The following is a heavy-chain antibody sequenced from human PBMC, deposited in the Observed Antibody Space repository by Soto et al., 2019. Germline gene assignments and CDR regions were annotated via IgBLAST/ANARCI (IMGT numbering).Heavy chain of an antibody. CDR3: SRKSDPSPVPEADGV. CDR2: IYSNGDT. Sequence: EVQLVETGGGLIQPGGSLRLSCAAPGFSVGSNYMTWVRQSPGKGLEWVSLIYSNGDTDYADSVKGRFSISRDNFKNTLYLQMNNLRAEDTAVYHCSRKSDPSPVPEADGVWGRGTLVTVSS. D-gene: IGHD2-8*01. J-gene: IGHJ2*01. V-gene: IGHV3-53*02. CDR1: GFSVGSNY.